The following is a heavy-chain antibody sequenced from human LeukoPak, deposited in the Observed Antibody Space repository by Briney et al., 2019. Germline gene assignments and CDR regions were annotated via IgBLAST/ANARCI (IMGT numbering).Heavy chain of an antibody. D-gene: IGHD1-1*01. J-gene: IGHJ5*02. CDR3: ARGRVDNWNDNWFDP. CDR1: GYTFTSYD. CDR2: MNPNSGNT. Sequence: GASVKVSCKASGYTFTSYDINWVRQATGQGLEWMGWMNPNSGNTGYAQKFQGRVTMTRNTSISTAYMEPSSLRSEDTAVYYCARGRVDNWNDNWFDPWGQGTLVTVSS. V-gene: IGHV1-8*01.